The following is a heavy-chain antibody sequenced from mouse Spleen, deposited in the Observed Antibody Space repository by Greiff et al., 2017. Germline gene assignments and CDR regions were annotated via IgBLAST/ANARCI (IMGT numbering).Heavy chain of an antibody. V-gene: IGHV1-75*01. J-gene: IGHJ1*01. CDR2: IFPGSGST. CDR3: ARCYGSSYWYFDV. D-gene: IGHD1-1*01. CDR1: GYTFTDYY. Sequence: QVQLKESGPELVKPGASVKISCKASGYTFTDYYINWVKQRPGQGLEWIGWIFPGSGSTYYNEKFKGKATLTVDKSSSTAYMLLSSLTSEDSAVYFCARCYGSSYWYFDVWGAGTTVTVSS.